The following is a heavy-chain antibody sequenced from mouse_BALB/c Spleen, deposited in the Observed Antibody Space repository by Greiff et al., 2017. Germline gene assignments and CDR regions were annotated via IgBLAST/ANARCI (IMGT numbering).Heavy chain of an antibody. J-gene: IGHJ4*01. Sequence: VQLKQSGTVLARPGASVKMSCKASGYTFTSYWMHWVKQRPGQGLEWIGAIYPGNSDTSYNQKFKGKAKLTAVTSTSTAYMELSSLTNEDSAVYYCTRTAGNYYAMDYWGQGTSVTVSS. D-gene: IGHD2-1*01. CDR3: TRTAGNYYAMDY. V-gene: IGHV1-5*01. CDR1: GYTFTSYW. CDR2: IYPGNSDT.